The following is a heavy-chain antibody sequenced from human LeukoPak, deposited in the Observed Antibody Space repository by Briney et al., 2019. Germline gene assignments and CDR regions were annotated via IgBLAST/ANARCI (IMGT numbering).Heavy chain of an antibody. CDR3: ARGTSPWPYDY. V-gene: IGHV4-30-4*08. J-gene: IGHJ4*02. CDR1: GGSISSGDYY. Sequence: PSQTLSLTCTVSGGSISSGDYYWSWLRQPPGKGLEWIGYIFYSGSTYYNPSLKSRVTISVDTSKNQFSLKLSSVTAADTAVYYCARGTSPWPYDYWGQGTLVTVSS. CDR2: IFYSGST.